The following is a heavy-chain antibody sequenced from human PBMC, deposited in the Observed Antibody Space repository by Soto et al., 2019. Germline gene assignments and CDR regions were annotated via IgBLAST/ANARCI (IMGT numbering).Heavy chain of an antibody. CDR3: ARIAPGVFVYYFDY. J-gene: IGHJ4*02. D-gene: IGHD6-13*01. V-gene: IGHV4-34*01. Sequence: SETLSLTCAVYGGSFSGYYWSWIRQPPGKGLEWIGEINHSGSTNYNPSLKSRVTISVDTSKNQFSLKLSSVTAADTAVYYCARIAPGVFVYYFDYWGQGTLVTVSS. CDR1: GGSFSGYY. CDR2: INHSGST.